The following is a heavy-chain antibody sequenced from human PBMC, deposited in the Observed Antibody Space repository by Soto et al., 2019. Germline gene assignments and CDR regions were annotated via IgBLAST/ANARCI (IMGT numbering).Heavy chain of an antibody. Sequence: QVQLQESGPGLVKPSQTLSLTCTVSGGSISSGGYYWSWIRQHPGKGLEWIGYIYYSGSTYYNPSLKTRATISVDMSKNQFSLNLSSVTAADTAVYYCARSLENYFHYWGQGTLVTVSS. V-gene: IGHV4-31*03. J-gene: IGHJ4*01. CDR1: GGSISSGGYY. CDR2: IYYSGST. CDR3: ARSLENYFHY. D-gene: IGHD1-1*01.